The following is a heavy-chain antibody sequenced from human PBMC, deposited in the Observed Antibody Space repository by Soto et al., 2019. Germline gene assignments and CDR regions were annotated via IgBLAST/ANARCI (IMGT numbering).Heavy chain of an antibody. V-gene: IGHV3-30*18. CDR1: GFTFSSYG. D-gene: IGHD1-26*01. Sequence: QVQLVESGGGVVQPGRSLRLSCAASGFTFSSYGMHWVRQAPGKGLEWVAVISYDGSNKYYADSVKGRFTISRDNSKNTLYLQMNSLRAEDTAVYYCGKGAYSGSYLDYWGQGPLGTVSS. CDR3: GKGAYSGSYLDY. CDR2: ISYDGSNK. J-gene: IGHJ4*02.